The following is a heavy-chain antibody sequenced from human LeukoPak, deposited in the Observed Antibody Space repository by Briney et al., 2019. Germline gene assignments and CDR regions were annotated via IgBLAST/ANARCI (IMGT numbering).Heavy chain of an antibody. D-gene: IGHD3-10*02. J-gene: IGHJ4*02. CDR1: GFTFSSYG. CDR3: AKGFGAPLLFVTVFDY. V-gene: IGHV3-30*02. Sequence: PGGSLRLSCAASGFTFSSYGMHWVRQAPGKGLEWVAFIRYDGSNKYYADSVKGRFTISRDDSKNTLYLQMNSLRAEDTAVYYCAKGFGAPLLFVTVFDYWGQGTLVTVSS. CDR2: IRYDGSNK.